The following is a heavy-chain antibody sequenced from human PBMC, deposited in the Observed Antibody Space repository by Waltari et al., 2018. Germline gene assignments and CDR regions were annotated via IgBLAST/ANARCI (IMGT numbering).Heavy chain of an antibody. CDR2: INHSGNT. Sequence: QVQLQQWGAGQLQPSETLSLTCAVYGGSFIGYYWGWIRQAPGKGREWIGEINHSGNTNYNPSLRSRVTMLVDTSKSQLSLKVHSVTAADTAVYYCVRLEDCTGPGGNCYSGDSFALDVWGQGTTVTVSS. V-gene: IGHV4-34*02. CDR1: GGSFIGYY. J-gene: IGHJ6*02. CDR3: VRLEDCTGPGGNCYSGDSFALDV. D-gene: IGHD2-8*02.